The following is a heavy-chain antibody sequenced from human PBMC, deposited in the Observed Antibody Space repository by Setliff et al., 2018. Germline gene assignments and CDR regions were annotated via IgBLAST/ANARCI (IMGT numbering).Heavy chain of an antibody. CDR1: GGSFRGYY. CDR3: ARDEGSSYFYGMDV. CDR2: INHSGKT. J-gene: IGHJ6*02. V-gene: IGHV4-34*01. D-gene: IGHD6-13*01. Sequence: SETLSLTCAVYGGSFRGYYWSWVRQTPGKGLEWIGEINHSGKTNYNPSLKSRVTISVDTSKNQFSLKLSSVTAADTAVYYCARDEGSSYFYGMDVWGQGTTVTVSS.